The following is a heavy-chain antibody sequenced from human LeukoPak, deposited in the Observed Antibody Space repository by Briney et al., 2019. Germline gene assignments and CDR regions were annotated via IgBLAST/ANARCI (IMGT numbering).Heavy chain of an antibody. CDR3: AARDSSSLIRFDY. J-gene: IGHJ4*02. Sequence: SQTLSLTCAVSGGSISSGGYSWSWIRQPPGTGLEWIGEINHSGSTNYDPSLKSRVTISVDTSKNQFSLKLSSVTAADTAVYYCAARDSSSLIRFDYWGQGTLVTVSS. CDR2: INHSGST. CDR1: GGSISSGGYS. V-gene: IGHV4-30-2*01. D-gene: IGHD6-6*01.